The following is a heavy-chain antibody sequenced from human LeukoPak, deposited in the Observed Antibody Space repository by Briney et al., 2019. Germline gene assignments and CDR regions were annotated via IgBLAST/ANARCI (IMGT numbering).Heavy chain of an antibody. J-gene: IGHJ4*02. CDR2: ISGSGGST. D-gene: IGHD2-2*02. Sequence: GGSLRLSCAASGFTVSSNYMSWVRQAPGKGLEWVSAISGSGGSTYYADSVKGRFTISRDNSKNTLYLQMNSLRAEDTAVYYCAKDWGTGRYCSSTSCYTSYYFDYWGQGTLVTVSS. CDR1: GFTVSSNY. V-gene: IGHV3-23*01. CDR3: AKDWGTGRYCSSTSCYTSYYFDY.